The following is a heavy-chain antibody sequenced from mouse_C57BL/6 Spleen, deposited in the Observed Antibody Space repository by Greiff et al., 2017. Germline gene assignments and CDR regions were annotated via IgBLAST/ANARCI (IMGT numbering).Heavy chain of an antibody. CDR2: IDPETGGT. D-gene: IGHD1-3*01. J-gene: IGHJ4*01. CDR1: GYTFTDYE. Sequence: QVQLQQSGAELVRPGASVTLSCKASGYTFTDYEMHWVKQTPVHGLEWIGAIDPETGGTAYNQKFKGKAILTADKSSSTAYMELRSLTSEDSAVYYCTREEKLTGAMDYWGQGTSVTVSS. V-gene: IGHV1-15*01. CDR3: TREEKLTGAMDY.